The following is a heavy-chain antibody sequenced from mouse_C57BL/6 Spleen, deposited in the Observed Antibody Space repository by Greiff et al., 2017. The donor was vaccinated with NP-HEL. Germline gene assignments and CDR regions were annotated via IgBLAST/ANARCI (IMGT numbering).Heavy chain of an antibody. J-gene: IGHJ2*01. CDR3: ASLKYNGRSYVDYFDY. V-gene: IGHV1-81*01. CDR1: GYTFTSYG. Sequence: QVQLQQSGAELARPGASVKLSCKASGYTFTSYGISWVKQRTGQGLEWIGEIYPRSGTTYYNEKFKGKATLTADKSSSTAYMELRSLTSEDSAVYFCASLKYNGRSYVDYFDYWGQGTTLTVSS. D-gene: IGHD1-1*01. CDR2: IYPRSGTT.